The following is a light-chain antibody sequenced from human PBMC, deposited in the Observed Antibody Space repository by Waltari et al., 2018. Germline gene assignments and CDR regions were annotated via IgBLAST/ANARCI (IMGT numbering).Light chain of an antibody. Sequence: EIMLTQSPDTLSLSPGERATLSCRASHIISNIYVAWFQQKPGQAPRLLIYGASSRATGIPDRFSASASGTDFTLTISRLEPEDFAVYYCQQYGTSPFTFGPGTRVDIK. CDR3: QQYGTSPFT. V-gene: IGKV3-20*01. CDR2: GAS. CDR1: HIISNIY. J-gene: IGKJ3*01.